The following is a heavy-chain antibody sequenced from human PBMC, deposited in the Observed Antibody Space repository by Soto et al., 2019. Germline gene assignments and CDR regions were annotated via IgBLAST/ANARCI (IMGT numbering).Heavy chain of an antibody. D-gene: IGHD3-10*01. Sequence: QVQLQESGPGLVKPSETLSLTCTVSGGSISTYYWSWIRQPPGKGLEWIGYIYYSGSTSYNPSLKSRVTMSVDTSRNQLLLQLNSVTAADTAVYYCARESAGSHKNNWFDPWGQGTLVTVSS. CDR3: ARESAGSHKNNWFDP. V-gene: IGHV4-59*01. J-gene: IGHJ5*02. CDR2: IYYSGST. CDR1: GGSISTYY.